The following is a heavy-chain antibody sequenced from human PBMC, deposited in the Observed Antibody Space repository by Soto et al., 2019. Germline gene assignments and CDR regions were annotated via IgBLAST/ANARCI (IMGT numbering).Heavy chain of an antibody. CDR2: IYYSGST. CDR1: GGSISSSSYY. CDR3: ARHVRGWTGFGVVTSGWFDP. V-gene: IGHV4-39*01. J-gene: IGHJ5*02. D-gene: IGHD3-3*01. Sequence: QLQESGPVLVKPSETLSLTCTVSGGSISSSSYYWGWIRQPPGKGLEWIGSIYYSGSTYYNPSLKSRVTISVDTSKNQFSLKLSSVTAADTAVYYCARHVRGWTGFGVVTSGWFDPWGQGTLVTVSS.